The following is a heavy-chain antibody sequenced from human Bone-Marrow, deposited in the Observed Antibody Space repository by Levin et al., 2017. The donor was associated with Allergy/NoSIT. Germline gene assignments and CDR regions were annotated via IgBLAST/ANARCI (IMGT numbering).Heavy chain of an antibody. CDR2: MNPNTGFA. Sequence: GESLKISCTASGYTFTSYDINWVRQAPGQGLEWMGWMNPNTGFADITQKFQGRVTMTRNSSTSTAYMELSGLTPEDTAVYYCATEVSIRGSAAPGFDPWGQGTQVTVSS. CDR3: ATEVSIRGSAAPGFDP. V-gene: IGHV1-8*01. CDR1: GYTFTSYD. J-gene: IGHJ5*02. D-gene: IGHD2-8*01.